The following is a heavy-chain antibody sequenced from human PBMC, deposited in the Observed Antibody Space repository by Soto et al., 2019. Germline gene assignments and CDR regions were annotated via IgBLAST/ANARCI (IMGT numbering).Heavy chain of an antibody. CDR2: INSDGSIT. D-gene: IGHD4-17*01. Sequence: EVQLVESGGGLVQPGGSLRLSCAASGFTFSSSWMHWVRQAPGKGLMWVSRINSDGSITNYADSVKGRFIISRDNAENTLYLQMNSLRAEDTAVYYCTREMTTVSTYGMDIWGQGTTVTVSS. V-gene: IGHV3-74*01. CDR3: TREMTTVSTYGMDI. CDR1: GFTFSSSW. J-gene: IGHJ6*02.